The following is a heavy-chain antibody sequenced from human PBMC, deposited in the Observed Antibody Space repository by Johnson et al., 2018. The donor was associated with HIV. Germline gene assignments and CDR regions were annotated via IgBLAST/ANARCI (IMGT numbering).Heavy chain of an antibody. D-gene: IGHD1-1*01. CDR1: GFTFSSYE. J-gene: IGHJ3*01. Sequence: VQLVEFGGGLVQPGGSLRLSCAASGFTFSSYEMNWVRQAPGKGLEWVSYISSTGNIIYYADSVKGRFTISRDNAKSSLYLHMNSLRDEDTAIYYCAKGDCNDVQDAFDVWGQGTMVIVSS. CDR2: ISSTGNII. CDR3: AKGDCNDVQDAFDV. V-gene: IGHV3-48*03.